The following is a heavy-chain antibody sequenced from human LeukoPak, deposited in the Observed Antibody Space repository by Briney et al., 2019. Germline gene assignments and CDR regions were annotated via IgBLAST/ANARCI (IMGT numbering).Heavy chain of an antibody. J-gene: IGHJ4*02. V-gene: IGHV3-48*03. CDR2: ISSSGSTI. CDR3: ARRLPVTYDY. D-gene: IGHD4-17*01. Sequence: GGSLRLSCAASGFTFSSYEMNWVRQAPGKGLEWVSYISSSGSTIYYADSVKGRFTISRDNAKNSLYLQMNSLRAEDTAVYYCARRLPVTYDYWGQGTLVTVSS. CDR1: GFTFSSYE.